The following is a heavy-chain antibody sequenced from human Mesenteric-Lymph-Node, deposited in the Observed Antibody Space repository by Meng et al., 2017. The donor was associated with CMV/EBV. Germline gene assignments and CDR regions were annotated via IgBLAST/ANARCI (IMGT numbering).Heavy chain of an antibody. CDR1: GFTFSSYG. Sequence: LSLTCAASGFTFSSYGMHWVRQAPGKGLEWVAFIRYDGSNKYYADSVKGRFTISRDNSKNTLYLQMNSLRAEDTALYYCVRGSAYSFWGQGTLVTVSS. CDR2: IRYDGSNK. CDR3: VRGSAYSF. J-gene: IGHJ4*02. D-gene: IGHD3-22*01. V-gene: IGHV3-30*02.